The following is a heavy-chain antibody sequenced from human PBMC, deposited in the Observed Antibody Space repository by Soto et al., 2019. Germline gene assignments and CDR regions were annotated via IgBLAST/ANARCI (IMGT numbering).Heavy chain of an antibody. D-gene: IGHD3-10*01. V-gene: IGHV3-23*01. CDR1: VFTFSSYA. CDR2: ISGSGCIT. Sequence: GTLRLSGIASVFTFSSYAMTWVRQAPGKGLEWVSDISGSGCITYYADAVKGRFTISRDNSKNTLNLQMNSLRADDTAVYYCARARRGAPYYYTMDLWGQGTTVTVSS. J-gene: IGHJ6*02. CDR3: ARARRGAPYYYTMDL.